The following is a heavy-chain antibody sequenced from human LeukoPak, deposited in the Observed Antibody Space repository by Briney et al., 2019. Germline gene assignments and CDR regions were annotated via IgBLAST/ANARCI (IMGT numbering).Heavy chain of an antibody. Sequence: PSETLSLTCTVSGGSISSYFWGWIRQSPGKGLEYIGSVYYSGRTYYNPSLKSRVTISLDTSTNQFSLRLTSVTAADTAVYYCARPLDTSLANPFDIWGHGTMVTVSS. CDR1: GGSISSYF. CDR2: VYYSGRT. J-gene: IGHJ3*02. D-gene: IGHD2-2*01. CDR3: ARPLDTSLANPFDI. V-gene: IGHV4-39*01.